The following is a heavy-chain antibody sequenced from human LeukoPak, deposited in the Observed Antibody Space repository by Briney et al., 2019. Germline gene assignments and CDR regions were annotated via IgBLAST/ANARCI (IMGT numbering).Heavy chain of an antibody. D-gene: IGHD6-19*01. CDR2: INHSGST. CDR3: ARGLGSGWYGDDY. J-gene: IGHJ4*02. V-gene: IGHV4-34*01. Sequence: PSETLSPTCAVYGGSFSGYYWSWIRQPPGKGLEWIGEINHSGSTNYNPSLKSRVTISVDTSKNQFSLKLSSVTAADTAVYYCARGLGSGWYGDDYWGQGTLVTVSS. CDR1: GGSFSGYY.